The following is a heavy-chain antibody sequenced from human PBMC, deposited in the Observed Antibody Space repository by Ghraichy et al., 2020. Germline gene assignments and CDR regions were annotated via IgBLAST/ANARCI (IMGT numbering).Heavy chain of an antibody. CDR3: ARAEVGYYYGSGSYYNVDKFDY. CDR2: IKQDGSEK. CDR1: GFTFSSYW. Sequence: LSLTCAASGFTFSSYWMSWVRQAPGKGLEWVANIKQDGSEKYYVDSVKGRFTISRDNAKNSLYLQMNSLRAEDTAVYYCARAEVGYYYGSGSYYNVDKFDYWGQGTLVTVSS. V-gene: IGHV3-7*01. D-gene: IGHD3-10*01. J-gene: IGHJ4*02.